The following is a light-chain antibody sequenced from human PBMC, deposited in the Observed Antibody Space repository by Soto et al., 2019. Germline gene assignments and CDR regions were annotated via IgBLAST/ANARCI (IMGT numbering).Light chain of an antibody. CDR1: SSDVGGYNY. Sequence: QSELTQPASVSGPPGQSITISCTGTSSDVGGYNYVSWYQQHPGKAPKLMIYDVSNRPSGVSNRFSGSKSGNTASLTISGLQAEDEADYYCSSYTSSSTPLYVFGTGTKVTVL. J-gene: IGLJ1*01. CDR3: SSYTSSSTPLYV. V-gene: IGLV2-14*01. CDR2: DVS.